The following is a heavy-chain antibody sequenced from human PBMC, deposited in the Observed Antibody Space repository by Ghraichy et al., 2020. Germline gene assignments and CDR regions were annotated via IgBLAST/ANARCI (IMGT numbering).Heavy chain of an antibody. D-gene: IGHD2-2*01. CDR3: ASGGASAAIWVGYYYGMDV. CDR2: ISSSSSYI. Sequence: GGSLRLSCAASGFSVGSNSMNWVRQAPGKGLEWVSSISSSSSYIYYADSVKGRFTISRDNAKNSLYLQMNSLRAEDTAVYYCASGGASAAIWVGYYYGMDVWGQGTTVTVSS. CDR1: GFSVGSNS. V-gene: IGHV3-21*01. J-gene: IGHJ6*02.